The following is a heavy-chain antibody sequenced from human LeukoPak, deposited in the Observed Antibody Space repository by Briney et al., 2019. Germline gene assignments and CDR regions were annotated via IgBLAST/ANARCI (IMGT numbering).Heavy chain of an antibody. CDR3: ARDLWFGELFQPFDY. CDR1: GFTFSSYS. CDR2: IISISIYI. V-gene: IGHV3-21*01. Sequence: GGSLRLSCAVSGFTFSSYSMNWVRQAPGKGMEWVSSIISISIYIYYADSVKRRFTISRDNAKNSLYLQMNSLRAEDTAVYYCARDLWFGELFQPFDYWGQGTLVTVSS. D-gene: IGHD3-10*01. J-gene: IGHJ4*02.